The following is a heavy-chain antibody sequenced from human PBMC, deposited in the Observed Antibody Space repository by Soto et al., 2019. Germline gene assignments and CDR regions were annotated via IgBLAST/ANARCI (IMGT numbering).Heavy chain of an antibody. V-gene: IGHV3-11*06. Sequence: GGSLRLSCAASGFTFSDYYMSWIRQAPGKGLEYISYISRSRGSTNYADSVKGRFTISRDNAKNSLYLQMSSLRAEDTAVYYCARDRGGYVRLYCYTGMDVWGQGTQVTVSS. J-gene: IGHJ6*02. CDR1: GFTFSDYY. CDR3: ARDRGGYVRLYCYTGMDV. CDR2: ISRSRGST. D-gene: IGHD5-12*01.